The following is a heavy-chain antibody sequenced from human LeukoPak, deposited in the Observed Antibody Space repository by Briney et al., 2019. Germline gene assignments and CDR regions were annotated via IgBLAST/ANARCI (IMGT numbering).Heavy chain of an antibody. J-gene: IGHJ4*02. Sequence: GGSLRLSCAASGFTFSSYEMNWVRQAPGKGLEWVSYISSSGSTIYYADSVKGRFTISRDNSKNTLYLQMNSLRAEDTAVYYCARDLGMVATETFDYWGQGTLVTVSS. V-gene: IGHV3-48*03. CDR2: ISSSGSTI. CDR1: GFTFSSYE. CDR3: ARDLGMVATETFDY. D-gene: IGHD5-12*01.